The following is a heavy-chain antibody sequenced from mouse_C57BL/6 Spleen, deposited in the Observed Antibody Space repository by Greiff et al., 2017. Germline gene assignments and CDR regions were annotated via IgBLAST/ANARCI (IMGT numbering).Heavy chain of an antibody. Sequence: VQLQRSGTVLARPGASVKMSCKTSGYTFTSYWMHWVKQRPGQGLEWIGAIYPGNSDTSYNQKFKGKAKLTAVTSASTAYMELSSLTTEDSAVYYCTRSGYDYDYYAMDYWGQGTSVTVSS. CDR1: GYTFTSYW. CDR3: TRSGYDYDYYAMDY. V-gene: IGHV1-5*01. J-gene: IGHJ4*01. CDR2: IYPGNSDT. D-gene: IGHD2-4*01.